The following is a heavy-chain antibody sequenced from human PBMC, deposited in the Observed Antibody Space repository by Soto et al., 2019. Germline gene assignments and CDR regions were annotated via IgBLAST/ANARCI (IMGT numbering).Heavy chain of an antibody. D-gene: IGHD2-21*02. CDR2: IYYSGST. CDR1: GGSISSGGYY. CDR3: ARVRGNSRNYYFDY. V-gene: IGHV4-31*03. J-gene: IGHJ4*02. Sequence: PSETLSLTCTVSGGSISSGGYYWSWIRQHPGKGLEWIGYIYYSGSTYYNPSLKSRVTISVDTSKNQFSLKLSSVTAADTAVYYCARVRGNSRNYYFDYWGQGTLVTVSS.